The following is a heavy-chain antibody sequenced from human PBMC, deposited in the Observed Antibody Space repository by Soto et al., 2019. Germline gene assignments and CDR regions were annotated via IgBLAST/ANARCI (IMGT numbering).Heavy chain of an antibody. D-gene: IGHD2-21*02. CDR1: GGSISGYY. J-gene: IGHJ6*02. CDR2: MYNTGST. Sequence: QVQLQESGPGLVKPSETLSLTCTVSGGSISGYYWSWIRQPPGKGLEWIGYMYNTGSTVYNPSFKRRATVSVDTSKNQFSLKLSSVTAADTAVYYCARDLWGYCGTDCYPLDVWGQGTTVTVSS. CDR3: ARDLWGYCGTDCYPLDV. V-gene: IGHV4-59*01.